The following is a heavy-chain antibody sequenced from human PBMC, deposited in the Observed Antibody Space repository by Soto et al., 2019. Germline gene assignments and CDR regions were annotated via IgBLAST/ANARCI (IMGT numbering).Heavy chain of an antibody. CDR1: GFSLSSYY. CDR2: IYYSGST. Sequence: PSETMSLTCTFSGFSLSSYYWIWIRQPPGKGLEWIGYIYYSGSTNYNPSLKSRVTISVDASKNQFSLKLSSVTAADTALYYCARRYGSCFDYWGQGTLVTSPQ. V-gene: IGHV4-59*08. J-gene: IGHJ4*02. D-gene: IGHD5-18*01. CDR3: ARRYGSCFDY.